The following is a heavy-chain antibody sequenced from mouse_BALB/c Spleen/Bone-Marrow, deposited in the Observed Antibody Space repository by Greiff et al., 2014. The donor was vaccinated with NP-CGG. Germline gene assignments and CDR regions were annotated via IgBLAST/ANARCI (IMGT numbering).Heavy chain of an antibody. V-gene: IGHV2-6-7*01. CDR3: GRDQEYRNFDYAFDY. J-gene: IGHJ2*01. CDR1: GFSFSGFA. Sequence: QVQLKDSGPGLVAPSQSLSITCTVSGFSFSGFAVNWVRQPPGRGLEWLGMIWGGGSTDYNSTLKSRLYISKDNSTSQVFLKMSSLLTDDAAKFYCGRDQEYRNFDYAFDYWGQGTPLTVSS. CDR2: IWGGGST. D-gene: IGHD1-1*02.